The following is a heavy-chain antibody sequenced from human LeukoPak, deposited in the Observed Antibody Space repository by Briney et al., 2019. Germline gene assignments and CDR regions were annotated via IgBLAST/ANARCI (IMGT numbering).Heavy chain of an antibody. V-gene: IGHV4-4*07. D-gene: IGHD3-10*01. CDR2: IYASGST. Sequence: SETLSLTCTVSGGSLSSYSWSWIRQPPGKGLEWIGRIYASGSTMYNPSLQSRITISVDTSNNHFSLQLTSVTAEDTAVYYCARRMVEARQSSATNWFDTWGQGTLVTVSS. J-gene: IGHJ5*02. CDR3: ARRMVEARQSSATNWFDT. CDR1: GGSLSSYS.